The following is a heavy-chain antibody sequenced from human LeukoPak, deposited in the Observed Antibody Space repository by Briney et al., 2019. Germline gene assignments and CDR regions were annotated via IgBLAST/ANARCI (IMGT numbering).Heavy chain of an antibody. CDR3: ANAYSSGWYSGMDV. CDR2: RSGSGGST. D-gene: IGHD6-19*01. CDR1: GFNYSIYA. V-gene: IGHV3-23*01. Sequence: GGSLSLPYGACGFNYSIYAMSWVGQAPGRGLEWVSARSGSGGSTYYAYSVKGLFTICRDNSQNPLYLQINSLRAADTAVYYCANAYSSGWYSGMDVWGQGTTVTVSS. J-gene: IGHJ6*02.